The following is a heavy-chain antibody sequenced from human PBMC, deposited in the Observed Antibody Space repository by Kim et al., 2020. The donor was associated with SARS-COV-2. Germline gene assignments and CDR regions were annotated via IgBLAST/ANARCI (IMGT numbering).Heavy chain of an antibody. V-gene: IGHV3-23*01. J-gene: IGHJ4*02. CDR1: GFIFSSSA. CDR3: AKNYGASVSYVF. CDR2: ISHASNTV. D-gene: IGHD4-17*01. Sequence: GGSLRLSCEASGFIFSSSAMTWVRQAPGKGLEWVSAISHASNTVYYADAVKGRFATSRDNPKITDFLHMNILRAEDTAIYYCAKNYGASVSYVFWCQGA.